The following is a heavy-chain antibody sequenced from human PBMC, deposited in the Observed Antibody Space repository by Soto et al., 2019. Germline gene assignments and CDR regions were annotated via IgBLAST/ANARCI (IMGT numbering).Heavy chain of an antibody. J-gene: IGHJ5*02. CDR1: GFTFGGSP. CDR3: VLEGCRRTVCYSLDL. CDR2: IRSDSASSAI. Sequence: EAQLVQSGGGLVQPGGSLQLSCAASGFTFGGSPVHWVRQASGKGLEWVGRIRSDSASSAIAYAASVRGRSTLSRDDSKNPAYLQVNLLEVEATALYDGVLEGCRRTVCYSLDLCGQGTLVTGSS. D-gene: IGHD2-2*01. V-gene: IGHV3-73*01.